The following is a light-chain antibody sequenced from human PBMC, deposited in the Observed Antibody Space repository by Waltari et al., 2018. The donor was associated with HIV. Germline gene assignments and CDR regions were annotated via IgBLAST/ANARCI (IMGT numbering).Light chain of an antibody. V-gene: IGLV2-14*03. CDR2: DVS. CDR3: SSYTSTTTLVV. Sequence: QSALTQPASESGSPGQSITISCTGTGSDVGGYQYVSWYQQHPGKAPKLMIFDVSNRPSVVSNRFARSKSGNTASLNISGLQAEDEAHYFCSSYTSTTTLVVFGGGTKLTVL. J-gene: IGLJ3*02. CDR1: GSDVGGYQY.